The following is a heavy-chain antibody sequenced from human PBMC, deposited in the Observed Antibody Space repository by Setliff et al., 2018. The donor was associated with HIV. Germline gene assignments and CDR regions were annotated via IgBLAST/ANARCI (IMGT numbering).Heavy chain of an antibody. CDR1: GFMFNDYG. CDR2: ISWDGIKT. D-gene: IGHD1-26*01. J-gene: IGHJ4*02. V-gene: IGHV3-20*04. Sequence: PGGSLRLSCVGSGFMFNDYGMSWVRQAPGKGLEWVAGISWDGIKTTYGDSVRGRFTISRDNAKNSLYLQMNSLRAEDMALYYCAKGVGATWDYYFDYWGQGTLVTV. CDR3: AKGVGATWDYYFDY.